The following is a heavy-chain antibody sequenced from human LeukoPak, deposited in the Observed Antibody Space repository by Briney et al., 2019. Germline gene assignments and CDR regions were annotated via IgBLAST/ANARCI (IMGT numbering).Heavy chain of an antibody. CDR1: GGSITSYY. J-gene: IGHJ4*02. D-gene: IGHD6-13*01. CDR2: IFYSGST. V-gene: IGHV4-59*08. CDR3: ARKTSSSWCFDY. Sequence: SETLSLTCTVSGGSITSYYWSWIRQPPGKGLEWIGYIFYSGSTTYNPSLKSRVTISLDTSKIQFSLRLSSVTAADTAVYYCARKTSSSWCFDYWGQGTLVTVSS.